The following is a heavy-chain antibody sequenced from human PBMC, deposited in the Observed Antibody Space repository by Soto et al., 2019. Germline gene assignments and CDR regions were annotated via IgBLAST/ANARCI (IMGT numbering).Heavy chain of an antibody. CDR2: INTDGSST. J-gene: IGHJ4*02. CDR3: TRGLENYSYFDY. V-gene: IGHV3-74*01. CDR1: GFTFNGSD. Sequence: GGSLRLSCVASGFTFNGSDLHWVRQASGKGLEWVSRINTDGSSTVYADSVKGRFTISRDNAKNMLFVQMTSLRAQDTAVYYCTRGLENYSYFDYWGQGILVTVSS. D-gene: IGHD1-7*01.